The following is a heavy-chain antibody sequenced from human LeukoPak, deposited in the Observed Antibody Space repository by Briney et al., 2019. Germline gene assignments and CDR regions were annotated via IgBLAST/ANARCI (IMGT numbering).Heavy chain of an antibody. V-gene: IGHV4-34*01. CDR3: ARITAAAGHRWFDP. J-gene: IGHJ5*02. CDR1: GGSFSGYY. D-gene: IGHD6-13*01. CDR2: INHSGST. Sequence: PSETLSLTCAVYGGSFSGYYWSWIRRPPGKGLEWIGEINHSGSTNYNPSLKSRVTISVDTSKNQFSLKLSSVTAADTAVCYCARITAAAGHRWFDPWGQGTLVTVSS.